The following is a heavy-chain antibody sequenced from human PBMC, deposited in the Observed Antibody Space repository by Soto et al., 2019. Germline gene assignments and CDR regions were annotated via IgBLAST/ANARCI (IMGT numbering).Heavy chain of an antibody. CDR3: ARHKDRLQLGGNYYYILDV. V-gene: IGHV1-69*12. D-gene: IGHD5-12*01. CDR2: IMPVFPTP. J-gene: IGHJ6*02. Sequence: VQLEQSGPEVKKPGSSVKVSCKASGGTFSTSALSWVRQAPGQELELMGGIMPVFPTPDYAQKFQGRVTITADESTSTAYMELGGLTSDDTAVYYCARHKDRLQLGGNYYYILDVWGQGTAVTVSS. CDR1: GGTFSTSA.